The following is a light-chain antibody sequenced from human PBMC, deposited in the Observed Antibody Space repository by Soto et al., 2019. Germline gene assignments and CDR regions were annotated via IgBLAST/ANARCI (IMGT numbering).Light chain of an antibody. J-gene: IGKJ1*01. CDR2: DAS. Sequence: DIQMTQSPSTLSASVGDIVTITCRASQSMNSWLAWYQQQPGKAPRLLIYDASIRGSGVPSRFSGSGSGTEFTLTITSLQPDDFATYYCQQYGHSLWTFGQGTKVDIK. V-gene: IGKV1-5*01. CDR3: QQYGHSLWT. CDR1: QSMNSW.